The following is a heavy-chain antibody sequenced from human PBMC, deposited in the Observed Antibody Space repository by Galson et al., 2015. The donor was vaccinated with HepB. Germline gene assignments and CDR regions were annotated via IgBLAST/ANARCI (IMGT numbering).Heavy chain of an antibody. CDR3: ARHYFGSGSYLNYFDY. CDR1: GYSFTSYW. D-gene: IGHD3-10*01. CDR2: IDPSDSYT. J-gene: IGHJ4*02. V-gene: IGHV5-10-1*01. Sequence: QSGAEVKKPGESLRISCKGSGYSFTSYWISWVRQMPGKGLEWMGRIDPSDSYTNYSPSFQGHVTISADKSISTAYLQWSSLKASDTAMYYCARHYFGSGSYLNYFDYWGQGTLVTVSS.